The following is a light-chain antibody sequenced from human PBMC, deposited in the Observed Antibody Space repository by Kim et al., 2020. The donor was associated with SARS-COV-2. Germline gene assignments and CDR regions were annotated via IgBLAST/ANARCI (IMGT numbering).Light chain of an antibody. CDR1: SLRSYY. CDR2: GKN. Sequence: SSELTQDPAVSVALGQTVRITCQGDSLRSYYASWYQQKPGQAPVLVIYGKNNRPSGIPDRFSGSSSGNTASLTITGAQAEDEADYYCNSRDSSGNHPVGG. J-gene: IGLJ2*01. V-gene: IGLV3-19*01. CDR3: NSRDSSGNHP.